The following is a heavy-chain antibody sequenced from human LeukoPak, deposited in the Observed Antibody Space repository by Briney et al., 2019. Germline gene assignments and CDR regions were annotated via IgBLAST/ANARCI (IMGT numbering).Heavy chain of an antibody. D-gene: IGHD6-6*01. J-gene: IGHJ3*02. CDR2: ISYDGSNK. V-gene: IGHV3-30*03. CDR1: GFTFSSYG. Sequence: PGGSLRLSCAASGFTFSSYGTHWVRQAPGKGQEWGAVISYDGSNKYYADSVKGRFTISRDNSKNTLYLQMNSLRAEDTAVYYCARGRVWGSSDDAFDIWGQGTMVTVSS. CDR3: ARGRVWGSSDDAFDI.